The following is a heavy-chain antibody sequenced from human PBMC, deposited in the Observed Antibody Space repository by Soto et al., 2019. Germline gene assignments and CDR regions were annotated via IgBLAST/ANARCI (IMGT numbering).Heavy chain of an antibody. J-gene: IGHJ5*02. Sequence: SETLSLTCTVSGGSICSGDYYWSWIRQPPGKGLEWIGYIYYSGSTNYNPSLKSRVTISVDTSKNQFSLKLSSVTAADTAVYYCAREAHYSSWFDPWGQGTLVTVSS. D-gene: IGHD3-10*01. CDR2: IYYSGST. V-gene: IGHV4-61*08. CDR1: GGSICSGDYY. CDR3: AREAHYSSWFDP.